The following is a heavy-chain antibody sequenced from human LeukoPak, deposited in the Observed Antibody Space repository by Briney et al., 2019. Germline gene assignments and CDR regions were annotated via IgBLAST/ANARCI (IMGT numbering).Heavy chain of an antibody. CDR2: INPNSGGT. Sequence: GASVKVSCKASGYTFTGYYTHWVRQAPGQGLEWMGWINPNSGGTNYAQKFQGRVTMTRDTSISTAYMELSRLRSDDTAVYYCARTYSSSSDYYYYMDVWGKGTTVTVSS. CDR1: GYTFTGYY. J-gene: IGHJ6*03. CDR3: ARTYSSSSDYYYYMDV. D-gene: IGHD6-6*01. V-gene: IGHV1-2*02.